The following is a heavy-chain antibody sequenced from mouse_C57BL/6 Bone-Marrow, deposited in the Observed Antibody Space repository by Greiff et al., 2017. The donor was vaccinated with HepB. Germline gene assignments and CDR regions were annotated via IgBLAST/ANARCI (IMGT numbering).Heavy chain of an antibody. D-gene: IGHD1-1*01. CDR1: GFTFSDYY. CDR3: ARHSDYGSSSYFDY. J-gene: IGHJ2*01. V-gene: IGHV5-12*01. CDR2: ISNGGGST. Sequence: EVQGVESGGGLVQPGGSLKLSCAASGFTFSDYYMYWVRQTPEKRLEWVAYISNGGGSTYYPDTVKGRFTISRDNAKNTLYLQMSRLKSEDTAMYYSARHSDYGSSSYFDYWGQGTTLTVSS.